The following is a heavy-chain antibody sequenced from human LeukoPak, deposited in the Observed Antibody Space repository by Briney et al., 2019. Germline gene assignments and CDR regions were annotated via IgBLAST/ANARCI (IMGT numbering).Heavy chain of an antibody. CDR2: IKQDGSEK. Sequence: HAGGSLRLSCAASGFTFSSYWMSWVRQAPGKGLEWVANIKQDGSEKYYVDSVKGRFAISRDNAKSSLYLQMNSLRAEDTALYYCARSMDSGYFDNWGQGILVTVSS. CDR3: ARSMDSGYFDN. V-gene: IGHV3-7*01. CDR1: GFTFSSYW. J-gene: IGHJ4*02. D-gene: IGHD1-26*01.